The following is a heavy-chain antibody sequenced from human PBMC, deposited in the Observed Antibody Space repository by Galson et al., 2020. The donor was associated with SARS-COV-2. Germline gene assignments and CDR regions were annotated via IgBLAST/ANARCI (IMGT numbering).Heavy chain of an antibody. CDR1: SFILRDNY. V-gene: IGHV3-66*01. J-gene: IGHJ5*02. CDR3: ARDHYGDDVLACGDFNERALGS. D-gene: IGHD4-17*01. CDR2: FYNGGTT. Sequence: GESPKTSCAASSFILRDNYMSWVRQAPGQRLEWVAVFYNGGTTYHADSVRGRFTISRDNSENTVWLQMNSLSAEDTAVYYCARDHYGDDVLACGDFNERALGSWGQGTLVTVSS.